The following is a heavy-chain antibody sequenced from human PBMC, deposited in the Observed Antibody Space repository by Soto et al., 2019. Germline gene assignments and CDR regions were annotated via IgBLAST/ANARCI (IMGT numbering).Heavy chain of an antibody. CDR3: ARDFWSGYYSGYYYGMDV. J-gene: IGHJ6*02. CDR2: ISAYNGNT. V-gene: IGHV1-18*04. D-gene: IGHD3-3*01. CDR1: GYTFTSYG. Sequence: ASVKVSCKASGYTFTSYGISWVRQAPGQGLEWMGWISAYNGNTNYAQKLQGRVTMTTGTSTSTAYMELRSLRSDDTAVYYCARDFWSGYYSGYYYGMDVWGQGTTVTVSS.